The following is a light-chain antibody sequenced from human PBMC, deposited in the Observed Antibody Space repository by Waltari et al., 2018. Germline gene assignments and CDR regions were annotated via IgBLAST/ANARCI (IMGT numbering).Light chain of an antibody. J-gene: IGLJ2*01. Sequence: YELTQPPSVSVSPGQTVSITCSGGKLEDKYVCWYQQKTGQSPVLVMHQDSRRPSGIPERFSGSSSGNTATLTISGTQAMDEADYYGQAWDSISDVVFGGGTRLTVL. V-gene: IGLV3-1*01. CDR3: QAWDSISDVV. CDR1: KLEDKY. CDR2: QDS.